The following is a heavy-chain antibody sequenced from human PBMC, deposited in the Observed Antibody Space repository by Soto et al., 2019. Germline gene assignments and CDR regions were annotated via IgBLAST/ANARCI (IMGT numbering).Heavy chain of an antibody. Sequence: QVQLVQSGAEVKKPGSSVKVSCKASGGTFSSYAISWVRQAPGQGLEWMGGIIPIFGTANYAQKFQGRVTVTADESTRKAYMGVGSLRSEETAVYYCAGDRGAAAPGGGENAFDIWGQGTMVTVSS. J-gene: IGHJ3*02. CDR3: AGDRGAAAPGGGENAFDI. D-gene: IGHD6-13*01. CDR1: GGTFSSYA. CDR2: IIPIFGTA. V-gene: IGHV1-69*01.